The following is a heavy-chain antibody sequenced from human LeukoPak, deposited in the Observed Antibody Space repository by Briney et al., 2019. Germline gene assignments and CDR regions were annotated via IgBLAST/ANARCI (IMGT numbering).Heavy chain of an antibody. CDR2: ISTSSTYI. V-gene: IGHV3-21*01. CDR1: GFTFSRFW. CDR3: ARKIRGGAFDI. D-gene: IGHD3-10*01. Sequence: GGSLRLSCAASGFTFSRFWMNWVRQAPGKGLEWVSSISTSSTYIYYADFVKGRFTISRDNAKNSLYLQMNTLRAEDTAVYYCARKIRGGAFDIWGQGTMVTVSS. J-gene: IGHJ3*02.